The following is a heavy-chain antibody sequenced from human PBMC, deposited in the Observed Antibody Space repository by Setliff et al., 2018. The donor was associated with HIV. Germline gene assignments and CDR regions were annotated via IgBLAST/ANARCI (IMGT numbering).Heavy chain of an antibody. CDR2: IKHSGST. CDR3: ARGGFKWSGSYADY. J-gene: IGHJ4*02. Sequence: LTCAVHGGSFSDYYWTWIRQPPGKGLEWIGEIKHSGSTNYNPSLKSRVTISVDTAKNQFSLNLTSVTAADTAVYYCARGGFKWSGSYADYWGQGTLVTVSS. CDR1: GGSFSDYY. V-gene: IGHV4-34*01. D-gene: IGHD1-26*01.